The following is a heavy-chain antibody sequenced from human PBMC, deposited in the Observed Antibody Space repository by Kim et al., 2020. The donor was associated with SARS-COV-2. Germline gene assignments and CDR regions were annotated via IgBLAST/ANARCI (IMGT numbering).Heavy chain of an antibody. CDR2: ISSSGRTT. J-gene: IGHJ6*02. CDR3: ARQLTNGWYWYGMYV. CDR1: GFTFINYG. D-gene: IGHD6-19*01. V-gene: IGHV3-48*03. Sequence: GGSLRLSCVASGFTFINYGVNWVRQAPGKGLEWVSYISSSGRTTYYADSVKDRFTIARDNAKNSLYLQMNGLRAEDTAVYYCARQLTNGWYWYGMYVWGQGTTVTVSS.